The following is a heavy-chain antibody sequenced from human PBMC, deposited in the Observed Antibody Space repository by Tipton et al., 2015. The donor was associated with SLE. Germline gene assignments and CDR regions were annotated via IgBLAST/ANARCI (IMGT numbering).Heavy chain of an antibody. CDR1: GFTFSSYD. CDR2: IGTAGDT. D-gene: IGHD1-26*01. CDR3: ARASYSGSYSGAFDI. J-gene: IGHJ3*02. Sequence: SLRLSCAASGFTFSSYDMHWVRQATGKGLEWVSAIGTAGDTYYPGSVKGRFTISRENAKNSLYLQMNSLRAGDTAVYYCARASYSGSYSGAFDIWGQGTMVTVSS. V-gene: IGHV3-13*04.